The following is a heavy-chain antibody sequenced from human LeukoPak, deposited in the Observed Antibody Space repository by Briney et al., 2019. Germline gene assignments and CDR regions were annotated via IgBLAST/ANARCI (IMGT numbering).Heavy chain of an antibody. V-gene: IGHV3-64*01. D-gene: IGHD5-18*01. CDR1: GFTFRSFA. CDR3: ARIREGDSYGGYFAY. J-gene: IGHJ4*02. Sequence: GGSLRLSCAASGFTFRSFAMSWVRQAPGKGLEYVSAISSNGGGTYYANSVKGRFTISRDNSKNTLYIQVGSLRVEDMGVYYCARIREGDSYGGYFAYWGQGTLVTVSS. CDR2: ISSNGGGT.